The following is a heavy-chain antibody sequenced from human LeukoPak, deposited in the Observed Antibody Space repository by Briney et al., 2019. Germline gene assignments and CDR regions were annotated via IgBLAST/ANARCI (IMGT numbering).Heavy chain of an antibody. CDR1: GYTFTSYG. V-gene: IGHV1-18*01. D-gene: IGHD3-9*01. J-gene: IGHJ6*03. CDR2: ISAYNGNT. CDR3: ARDVYYDILSGDYYYYMDD. Sequence: ASVKVSCKASGYTFTSYGISWVRQAPGQGLEWMGGISAYNGNTNYAQKLQGRVTMTTDTSTSTAYMELRSLRSDDTAVYYCARDVYYDILSGDYYYYMDDWGKGTTVTVSS.